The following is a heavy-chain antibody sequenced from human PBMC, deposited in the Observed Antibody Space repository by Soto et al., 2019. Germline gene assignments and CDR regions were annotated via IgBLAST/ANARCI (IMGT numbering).Heavy chain of an antibody. CDR3: SKLGSYGWYGAFDI. D-gene: IGHD6-19*01. V-gene: IGHV3-23*01. CDR1: GFTFSIYA. Sequence: EVQLLESGGGLVQPGGSLRLSCAASGFTFSIYAMTWVRQAPGQGLEWVSTISGSGTSAYYADSVKGRFTFSRDNSKNTPPLQMNSLRAEDTALYYFSKLGSYGWYGAFDIWGQGAVVTVSS. CDR2: ISGSGTSA. J-gene: IGHJ3*02.